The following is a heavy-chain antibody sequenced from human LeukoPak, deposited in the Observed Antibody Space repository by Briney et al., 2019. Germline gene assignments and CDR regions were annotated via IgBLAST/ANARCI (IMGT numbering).Heavy chain of an antibody. CDR2: INSDGSST. D-gene: IGHD5-18*01. CDR3: ARGGVYSYGSFDY. J-gene: IGHJ4*02. V-gene: IGHV3-74*01. CDR1: GFTFSSYW. Sequence: GGSLRLSCAASGFTFSSYWMHWVRQAPGKGLVWVSRINSDGSSTSYADSVKGRLTISRDKAKTTLYVQMNSLRAEDTAVYYCARGGVYSYGSFDYWGQGTLVTVSS.